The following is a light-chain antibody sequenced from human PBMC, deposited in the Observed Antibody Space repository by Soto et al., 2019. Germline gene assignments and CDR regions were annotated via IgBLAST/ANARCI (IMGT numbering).Light chain of an antibody. Sequence: IVLTQSPATLSLSPGERATLSCRASQSVSSSLAWYQQRPGQAPRLLIYDASNTATGIPARFSGSGSGADFTLTISSLDPEDIAVYYCQQRSNWPPTFGGGTKVEI. J-gene: IGKJ4*01. CDR3: QQRSNWPPT. CDR2: DAS. V-gene: IGKV3-11*01. CDR1: QSVSSS.